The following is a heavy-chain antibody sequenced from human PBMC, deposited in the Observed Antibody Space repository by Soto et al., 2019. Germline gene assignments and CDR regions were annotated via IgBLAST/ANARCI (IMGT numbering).Heavy chain of an antibody. CDR2: IIPILGIA. V-gene: IGHV1-69*02. Sequence: QVQLVQSGAEVKKPGSSVKVSCKASGGTFSSYTISWVRQAPGQGLEWMGRIIPILGIANYAQKFQGRVTITADKSTSTAYMELSSLRSEDTAVYYCANNLRIAAAGAYAFDIWGQGTMVTVSS. CDR1: GGTFSSYT. CDR3: ANNLRIAAAGAYAFDI. J-gene: IGHJ3*02. D-gene: IGHD6-13*01.